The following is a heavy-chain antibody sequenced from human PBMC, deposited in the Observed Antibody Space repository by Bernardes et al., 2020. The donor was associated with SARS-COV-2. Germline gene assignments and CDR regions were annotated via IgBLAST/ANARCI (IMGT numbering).Heavy chain of an antibody. D-gene: IGHD5-18*01. Sequence: GGSLRLSCAASGFSFSSYSMNWVRQAPGKGLEWVSYISGSSSTTHYADSVKGRFTISRDNAGNLLYLQMDSLRAEDTAVYYCTRGGYGGDYWGHGTLVTVSS. CDR3: TRGGYGGDY. V-gene: IGHV3-48*01. J-gene: IGHJ4*01. CDR1: GFSFSSYS. CDR2: ISGSSSTT.